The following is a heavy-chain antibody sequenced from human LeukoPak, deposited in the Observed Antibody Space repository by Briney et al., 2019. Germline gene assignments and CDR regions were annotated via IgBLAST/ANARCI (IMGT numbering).Heavy chain of an antibody. CDR3: AREGCSGGSCYFDY. V-gene: IGHV3-33*01. D-gene: IGHD2-15*01. J-gene: IGHJ4*02. Sequence: PGRSLRLSCAASGFTFSSYGMHWVRQAPGKGLEWVAVIWYDGSNKYYADSVKGRFTISRDNSKNTLYLQMNSLRAEDTAVYYCAREGCSGGSCYFDYWSQGTLVTVSS. CDR2: IWYDGSNK. CDR1: GFTFSSYG.